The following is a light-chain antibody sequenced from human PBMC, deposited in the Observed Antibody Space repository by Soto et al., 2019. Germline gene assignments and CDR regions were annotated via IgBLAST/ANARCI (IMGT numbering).Light chain of an antibody. J-gene: IGKJ5*01. Sequence: EIVLTQSPATLSLSPGERATLSCRASQSVSSYLAWYQQKAGQAPRLLIYDASNRDTGIPARFSGSGSGTDFTLTISSLQPEDFAVYFCQTRSTSPLTLGQGTRLDIK. CDR1: QSVSSY. CDR3: QTRSTSPLT. CDR2: DAS. V-gene: IGKV3-11*01.